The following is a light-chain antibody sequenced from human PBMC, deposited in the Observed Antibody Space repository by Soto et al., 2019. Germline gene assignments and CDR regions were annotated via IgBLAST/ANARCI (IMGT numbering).Light chain of an antibody. CDR1: QNIRSY. CDR2: ATS. Sequence: DIQMTQSPSSLSASVGDRVTITCRASQNIRSYLNWYQQKPGKAPQLLIYATSSLQTGVPSRFSASGSGTDFSRVVSVLQPADSATYYCQQGYSSRWTSGRGTKVEI. CDR3: QQGYSSRWT. V-gene: IGKV1-39*01. J-gene: IGKJ1*01.